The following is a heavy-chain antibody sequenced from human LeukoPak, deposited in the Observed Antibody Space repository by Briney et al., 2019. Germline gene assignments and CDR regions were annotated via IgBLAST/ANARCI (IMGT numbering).Heavy chain of an antibody. CDR1: GYTFTSYG. CDR2: ISAYNGNT. V-gene: IGHV1-18*01. D-gene: IGHD2-2*02. J-gene: IGHJ4*02. CDR3: ARDTRYCSSTSCYIAAMGGTGY. Sequence: ASVKLSCKSSGYTFTSYGISWVRQAPGQGLEWMGWISAYNGNTNYAQKLPGRVTMTTDTSTSTAYMELRSLRSDDTAVYYCARDTRYCSSTSCYIAAMGGTGYWGQGTLVTVSS.